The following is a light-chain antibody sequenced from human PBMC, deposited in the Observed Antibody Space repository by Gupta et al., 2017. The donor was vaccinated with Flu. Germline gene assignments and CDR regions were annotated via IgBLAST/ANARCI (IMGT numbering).Light chain of an antibody. CDR1: SSDVGCYNY. CDR2: EVS. J-gene: IGLJ3*02. V-gene: IGLV2-14*01. Sequence: IAISCTGSSSDVGCYNYVSWYQHRPGKAPDLVISEVSNRPTGVSNRFSGSKSGNTASLTISELQAEDEAYYYCSAYTSSSNELFGGGTKLTVL. CDR3: SAYTSSSNEL.